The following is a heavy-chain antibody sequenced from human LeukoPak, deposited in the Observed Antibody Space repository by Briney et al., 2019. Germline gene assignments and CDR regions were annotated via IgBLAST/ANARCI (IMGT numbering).Heavy chain of an antibody. CDR2: ITGSGGST. J-gene: IGHJ4*02. CDR3: AKDRGRYYDSSGYYWGYYFDS. D-gene: IGHD3-22*01. Sequence: GGSLRLFCAASGFTFSNYAVNWVRQAPGKGLEWVSTITGSGGSTFYADSVKGRFTISRDNSMDTLYLQMSSLRAEDTAVYYCAKDRGRYYDSSGYYWGYYFDSWGQGILVTVST. CDR1: GFTFSNYA. V-gene: IGHV3-23*01.